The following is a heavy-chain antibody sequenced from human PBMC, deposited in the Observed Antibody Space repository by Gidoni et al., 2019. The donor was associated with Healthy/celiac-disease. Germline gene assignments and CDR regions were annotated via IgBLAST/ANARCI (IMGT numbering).Heavy chain of an antibody. J-gene: IGHJ6*03. CDR3: ARVKGVPNYYYYYMDV. V-gene: IGHV3-33*01. CDR1: GFTFSSYG. Sequence: QVQLVESGGGVVQPGRSLRLSCAASGFTFSSYGMHWVRQAPGKGLEWVAVIWYDGSNKYYADSVKGRFTISRDNSKNTLYLQMNSLRAEDTAVYYCARVKGVPNYYYYYMDVWGKGTTVTVSS. CDR2: IWYDGSNK.